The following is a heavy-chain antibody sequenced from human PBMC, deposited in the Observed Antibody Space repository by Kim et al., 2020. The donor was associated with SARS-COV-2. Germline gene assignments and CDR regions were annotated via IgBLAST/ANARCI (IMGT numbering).Heavy chain of an antibody. Sequence: TYDADSVKGRFTIARDNSKNTLYLQMNSLRAEDTAVYYCASRFLGGASDYWGQGTLVTVSS. CDR2: T. J-gene: IGHJ4*02. CDR3: ASRFLGGASDY. D-gene: IGHD3-3*01. V-gene: IGHV3-23*01.